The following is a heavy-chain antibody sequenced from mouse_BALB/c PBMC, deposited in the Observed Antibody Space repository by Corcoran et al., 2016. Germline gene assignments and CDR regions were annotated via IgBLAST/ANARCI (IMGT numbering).Heavy chain of an antibody. V-gene: IGHV1S136*01. CDR1: GYTFTSYA. CDR3: AREGVHYAMDY. Sequence: EVQLQQSGPELVKPGASVKMSCKASGYTFTSYAMHWVKQKPGQGLEWIGYINPYNDGTKYNEKFKGKATLTSDKTSSTAYMELSSLTSEDSAVYYCAREGVHYAMDYWGQGTAVTVSS. J-gene: IGHJ4*01. CDR2: INPYNDGT.